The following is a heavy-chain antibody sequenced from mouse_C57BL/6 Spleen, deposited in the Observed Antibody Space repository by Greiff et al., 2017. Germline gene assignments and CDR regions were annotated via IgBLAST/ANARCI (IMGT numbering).Heavy chain of an antibody. V-gene: IGHV1-76*01. J-gene: IGHJ1*03. Sequence: VKLVESGAELVRPGASVKLSCKASGYTFTDYYINWVKQRPGQGLEWIARIYPGSGNTYYNEKFKGKATLTAEKSSSTAYMQLSSLTSEDSAVYVCARNGNYRYFDVWGTGTTVTVSS. CDR3: ARNGNYRYFDV. D-gene: IGHD2-1*01. CDR1: GYTFTDYY. CDR2: IYPGSGNT.